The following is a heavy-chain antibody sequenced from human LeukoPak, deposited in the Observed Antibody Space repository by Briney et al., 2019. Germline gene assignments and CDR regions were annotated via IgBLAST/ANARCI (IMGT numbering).Heavy chain of an antibody. V-gene: IGHV4-4*07. Sequence: SKTLSLTCTVSGGSISSYYWTWIRQPAGKGLEWIGRISTSGNTYYNPSLKSRLTMSVDTSKNQFSLKLSSVTAADTAVYYCARGTRYCSGDSCQNWFDPWGQGTLVTVSS. CDR3: ARGTRYCSGDSCQNWFDP. J-gene: IGHJ5*02. CDR2: ISTSGNT. D-gene: IGHD2-15*01. CDR1: GGSISSYY.